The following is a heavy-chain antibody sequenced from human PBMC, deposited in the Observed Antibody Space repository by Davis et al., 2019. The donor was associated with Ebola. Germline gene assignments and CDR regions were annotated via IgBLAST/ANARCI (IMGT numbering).Heavy chain of an antibody. V-gene: IGHV3-74*01. J-gene: IGHJ4*02. D-gene: IGHD1-26*01. Sequence: GESLKISCGGSGFSFSDYWIHWVRQVPGKGLVWVSRIFYDESTTNYADSVKGRFTISRDNAKNTLFLQMNSLRVDDTAVYYCARGLSGTYGFDYWGQGTLVTVSS. CDR2: IFYDESTT. CDR3: ARGLSGTYGFDY. CDR1: GFSFSDYW.